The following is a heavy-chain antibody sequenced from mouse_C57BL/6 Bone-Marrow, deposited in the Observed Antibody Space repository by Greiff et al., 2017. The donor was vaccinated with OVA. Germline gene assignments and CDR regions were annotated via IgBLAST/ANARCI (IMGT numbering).Heavy chain of an antibody. V-gene: IGHV14-4*01. CDR1: GFNIKDDY. CDR3: TKSFYYYGRSPFAY. CDR2: IDPENGDT. Sequence: EVQLKQSGAELVRPGASVKLSCTASGFNIKDDYMHWVKQRPEQGLEWIGWIDPENGDTEYASKFQGKATITADTSSNTAYLQLSSLTSEDTAVYYCTKSFYYYGRSPFAYWGQGTLVTVSA. D-gene: IGHD1-1*01. J-gene: IGHJ3*01.